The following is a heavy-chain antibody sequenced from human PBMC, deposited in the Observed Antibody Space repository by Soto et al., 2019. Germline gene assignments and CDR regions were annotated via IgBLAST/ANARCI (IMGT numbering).Heavy chain of an antibody. V-gene: IGHV4-31*03. CDR1: GGSISSGGYY. D-gene: IGHD3-10*01. J-gene: IGHJ4*02. CDR2: IYYSGST. CDR3: ARHRVVGPWDY. Sequence: SETLSLTCTVSGGSISSGGYYWSWIRQHPGKGLEWIGYIYYSGSTYYNPSLKSRVTISVDTSKNQFSLKLSSVTAADTAVYYCARHRVVGPWDYWGQGTLVTVSS.